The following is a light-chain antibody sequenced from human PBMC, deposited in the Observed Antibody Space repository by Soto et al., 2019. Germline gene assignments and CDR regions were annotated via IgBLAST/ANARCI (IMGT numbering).Light chain of an antibody. CDR1: QSVSSNY. V-gene: IGKV3-20*01. CDR2: GAS. Sequence: ETVLTQSPGTLSLSPGERATLSCRASQSVSSNYLAWYQQKPGQAPRLLIYGASNRATGIPDRFSGSGSGTDFTLTISRLETEDLAVYHWQQYANLYTFGQGTKLEIK. CDR3: QQYANLYT. J-gene: IGKJ2*01.